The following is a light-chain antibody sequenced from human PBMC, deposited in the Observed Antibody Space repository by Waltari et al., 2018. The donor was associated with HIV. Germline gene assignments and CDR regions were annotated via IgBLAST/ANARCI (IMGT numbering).Light chain of an antibody. CDR2: DDS. Sequence: YVMTQPSSLSVAPGETATLSCGANNIGSHSVHWYQRGPGQAPGVGISDDSDRPSEIPERCPGSNSGNTATLTISGVEAGEEADYYCQVWDSTSDHPAFGGGTKLTVL. CDR3: QVWDSTSDHPA. V-gene: IGLV3-21*01. CDR1: NIGSHS. J-gene: IGLJ3*02.